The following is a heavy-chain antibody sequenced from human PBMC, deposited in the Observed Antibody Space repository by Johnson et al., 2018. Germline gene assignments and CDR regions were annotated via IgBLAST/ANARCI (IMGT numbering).Heavy chain of an antibody. D-gene: IGHD4-17*01. CDR3: ARARTVTYDAFDI. CDR2: IKQDGSEK. CDR1: GFTFSSYW. J-gene: IGHJ3*02. V-gene: IGHV3-7*01. Sequence: VQLVQSGGGLVQPGGSLRLSCAASGFTFSSYWMSWVRQAPGKGLEWVANIKQDGSEKYYVDSVKGRFTIARDNAKNSLYLQMNSLRAEDKAVYYCARARTVTYDAFDIWGQGTMVTVSS.